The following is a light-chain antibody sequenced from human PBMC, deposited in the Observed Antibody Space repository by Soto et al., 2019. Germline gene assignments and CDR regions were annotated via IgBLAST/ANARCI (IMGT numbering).Light chain of an antibody. CDR1: QGISNY. V-gene: IGKV1-27*01. Sequence: DIQMTQSPSSLSASVGDRVTITCRASQGISNYLAWYQQKPGKVPKLLIYAASTLQSGVPSRFSGSGSGTDFTITISSLQPEDVATYYCQTYNSAPLFGPGTKVDIK. CDR3: QTYNSAPL. J-gene: IGKJ3*01. CDR2: AAS.